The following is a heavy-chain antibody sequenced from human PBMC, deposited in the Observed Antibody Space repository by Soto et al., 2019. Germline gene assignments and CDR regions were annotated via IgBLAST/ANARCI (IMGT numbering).Heavy chain of an antibody. D-gene: IGHD7-27*01. CDR1: GFTLNTYY. CDR3: ATEVPGTGGFDY. Sequence: QVQLVQSGAEVREPGASVKVSCKASGFTLNTYYIHWVRQAPGQGLEWMGLISPSGDTVSYAQKFQGRVTVTRDTSITTVRMQLTSLRSEDTGIYYCATEVPGTGGFDYGGQGTLVTVSS. J-gene: IGHJ4*02. CDR2: ISPSGDTV. V-gene: IGHV1-46*02.